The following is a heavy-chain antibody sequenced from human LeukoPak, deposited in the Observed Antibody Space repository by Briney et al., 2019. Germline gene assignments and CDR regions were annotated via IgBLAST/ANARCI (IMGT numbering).Heavy chain of an antibody. CDR2: IYYSGST. J-gene: IGHJ4*02. V-gene: IGHV4-38-2*02. CDR1: GYSISSGDY. CDR3: ASNGAAAGRDDY. Sequence: SETLSLTCTVSGYSISSGDYWGWIRRPPGKGLEWIGSIYYSGSTYYNPSLKSRVTISVDTSKNQFSLELSSVTAADTAVYYCASNGAAAGRDDYWGQGTLVTVSS. D-gene: IGHD6-13*01.